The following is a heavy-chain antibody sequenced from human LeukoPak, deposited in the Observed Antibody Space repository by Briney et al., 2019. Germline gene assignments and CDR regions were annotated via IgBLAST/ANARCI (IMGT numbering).Heavy chain of an antibody. Sequence: PGGSLRLSCAASGFTSDDYGMSWVRQAPGKGLEWVSGINWNGGSTGYADSVKGRFTISRDNAKNSLYLQMNSLRAEDTALYYCARARLHYYGSGSYSFDYWGQGTLVTVSS. J-gene: IGHJ4*02. CDR2: INWNGGST. CDR1: GFTSDDYG. D-gene: IGHD3-10*01. V-gene: IGHV3-20*04. CDR3: ARARLHYYGSGSYSFDY.